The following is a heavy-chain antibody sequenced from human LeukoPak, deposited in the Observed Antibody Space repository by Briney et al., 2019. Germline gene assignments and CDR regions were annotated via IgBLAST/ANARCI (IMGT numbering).Heavy chain of an antibody. CDR2: IHPDGSEK. D-gene: IGHD6-13*01. CDR3: ASERPSSSWYDF. Sequence: GGSLRLSCAASGFTFSSYAMSWVRQAPGKGLEWVANIHPDGSEKYYVGSVRGRFTISRDNAKNSLYLQMNSLRAEDTAVCYCASERPSSSWYDFWGQGTLVTVSS. CDR1: GFTFSSYA. V-gene: IGHV3-7*01. J-gene: IGHJ5*01.